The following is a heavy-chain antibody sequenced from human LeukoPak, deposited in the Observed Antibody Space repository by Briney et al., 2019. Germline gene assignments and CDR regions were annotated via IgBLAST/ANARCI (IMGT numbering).Heavy chain of an antibody. CDR1: GFTFSDYY. J-gene: IGHJ4*02. Sequence: GSLRLSCAASGFTFSDYYMSWIRQPPGKGLEWIGYIYYSGSTNYNPSLKSRVTISVDTSKNQFSLKLSSVTAADTAVYYCARLYSSSSGTSLDYWGQGTLVTVSS. D-gene: IGHD6-6*01. CDR2: IYYSGST. CDR3: ARLYSSSSGTSLDY. V-gene: IGHV4-59*01.